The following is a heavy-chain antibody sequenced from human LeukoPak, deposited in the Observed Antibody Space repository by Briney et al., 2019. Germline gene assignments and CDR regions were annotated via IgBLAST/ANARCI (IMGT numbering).Heavy chain of an antibody. V-gene: IGHV1-2*02. CDR2: IDPKSGTT. J-gene: IGHJ3*02. Sequence: ASVKVSCKASGYTFTGYYLHWVRQAPGQGLERMGWIDPKSGTTVYAQKFQGRVTMTRDTSISTAYMELSRLRSDDTAVYYCARWGIGDLRNTFDIWGHGTMVTVSS. CDR3: ARWGIGDLRNTFDI. CDR1: GYTFTGYY. D-gene: IGHD3-10*01.